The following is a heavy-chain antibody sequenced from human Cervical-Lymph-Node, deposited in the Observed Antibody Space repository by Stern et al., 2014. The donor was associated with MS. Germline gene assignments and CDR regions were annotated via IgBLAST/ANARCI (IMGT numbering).Heavy chain of an antibody. CDR1: GGTFSKFP. V-gene: IGHV1-69*01. CDR2: IFPVFGTP. D-gene: IGHD6-13*01. Sequence: QVQLVQSGAGVTKPGSSVKVSCKASGGTFSKFPSSWVRKAPGQGLEWMGGIFPVFGTPTYAQEFRGRVTITADVSTSTVYMELSSLRSDDTAVYYCALSSETSDRWYSLGYDLWGQGTLVTVSS. CDR3: ALSSETSDRWYSLGYDL. J-gene: IGHJ5*02.